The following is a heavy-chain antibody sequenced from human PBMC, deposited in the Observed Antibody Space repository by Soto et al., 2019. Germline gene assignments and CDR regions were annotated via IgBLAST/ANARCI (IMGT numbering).Heavy chain of an antibody. Sequence: SETLSLTCAVSGGSISSGGYSWSWIRQPPGKGLEWIGTIFYSGSTYYNPSLKSRVTISVDTSKNQFSLKLTSVTAADTALYYCARRYGWLYFDYWGQGSLVTVS. V-gene: IGHV4-39*01. D-gene: IGHD3-10*01. CDR1: GGSISSGGYS. CDR2: IFYSGST. CDR3: ARRYGWLYFDY. J-gene: IGHJ4*02.